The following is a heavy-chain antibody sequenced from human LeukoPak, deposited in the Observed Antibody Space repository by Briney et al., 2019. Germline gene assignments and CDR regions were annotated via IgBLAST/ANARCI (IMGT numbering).Heavy chain of an antibody. D-gene: IGHD5-12*01. CDR3: ARGRSTGYPYYFEY. V-gene: IGHV1-8*03. CDR2: MNPNSGST. Sequence: ASVKVSCKASGYTFTSYDINWVRQTTGQGLEWMGWMNPNSGSTGYAQKFQGRVTITRNTSISTAYMELSGLRSEDTAVYYCARGRSTGYPYYFEYWGQGTLVAVSS. CDR1: GYTFTSYD. J-gene: IGHJ4*02.